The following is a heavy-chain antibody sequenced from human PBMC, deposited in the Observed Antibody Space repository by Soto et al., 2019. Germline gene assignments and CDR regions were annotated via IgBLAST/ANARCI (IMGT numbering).Heavy chain of an antibody. CDR3: ARDMGGYYFEPNDY. CDR2: ITANNVNT. CDR1: GYTFTSYG. V-gene: IGHV1-18*01. D-gene: IGHD3-22*01. J-gene: IGHJ4*02. Sequence: GASMKVSCKTSGYTFTSYGISWVRQAPGQGLEWMGWITANNVNTNYAQKFQGRVTMTTDTSTATAYMELRSLRSDDTAVYYCARDMGGYYFEPNDYWGQGTLVTVSS.